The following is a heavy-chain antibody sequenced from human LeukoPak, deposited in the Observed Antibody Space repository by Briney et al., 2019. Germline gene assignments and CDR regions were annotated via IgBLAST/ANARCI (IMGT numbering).Heavy chain of an antibody. Sequence: ASVKVSCKASGYTFTGYYMHWVRQAPGQGLEWMGWINPNSGGTNYAQKFQGRVTMTRDTSISTAYMELSRLRSDDTAVYYCARSPITMVRGVTGFRWFDPWGQGTLVTVSS. V-gene: IGHV1-2*02. CDR1: GYTFTGYY. J-gene: IGHJ5*02. D-gene: IGHD3-10*01. CDR2: INPNSGGT. CDR3: ARSPITMVRGVTGFRWFDP.